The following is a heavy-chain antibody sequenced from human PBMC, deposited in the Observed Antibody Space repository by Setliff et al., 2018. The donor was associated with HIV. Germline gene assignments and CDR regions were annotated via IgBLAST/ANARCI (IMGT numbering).Heavy chain of an antibody. CDR1: GSTFSTYW. D-gene: IGHD6-19*01. Sequence: GGSLRLSCAASGSTFSTYWMIWVRQAPGKGLEWVAKIKQDGSEEYYVDSVKGRFTISRDNAKNSVYLQMNSLRVEDTAMYYCTKDHLSGWASDCWGQGTLVTVSS. V-gene: IGHV3-7*01. CDR2: IKQDGSEE. CDR3: TKDHLSGWASDC. J-gene: IGHJ4*02.